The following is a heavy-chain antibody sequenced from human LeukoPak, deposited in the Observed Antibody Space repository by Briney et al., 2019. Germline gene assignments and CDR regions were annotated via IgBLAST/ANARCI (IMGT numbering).Heavy chain of an antibody. Sequence: GASVKVSCKASGYTFTGYYMHWVRQAPGQGLEWMGWIKPNSGGTNYAQKFQGRVTMTRDTSISTAYMELSRLRSDDTAVYYCAREANQVTKGALPGYWGQGTLVTVSS. CDR3: AREANQVTKGALPGY. CDR1: GYTFTGYY. CDR2: IKPNSGGT. D-gene: IGHD4-17*01. J-gene: IGHJ4*02. V-gene: IGHV1-2*02.